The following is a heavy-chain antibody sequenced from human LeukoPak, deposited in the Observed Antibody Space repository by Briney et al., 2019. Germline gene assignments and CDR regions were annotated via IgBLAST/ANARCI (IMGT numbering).Heavy chain of an antibody. V-gene: IGHV1-69*06. CDR2: IIPIFGTA. Sequence: ASVKVSCKASGDTFIRYGISWVRQAPGQGLEWMGGIIPIFGTANYAQKFQGRVTITADKSTSTAYMELSSLRSEDTAVYYCASASGGGIAAAKAYYYYYMDVWGKGTTVTVSS. CDR3: ASASGGGIAAAKAYYYYYMDV. CDR1: GDTFIRYG. D-gene: IGHD6-13*01. J-gene: IGHJ6*03.